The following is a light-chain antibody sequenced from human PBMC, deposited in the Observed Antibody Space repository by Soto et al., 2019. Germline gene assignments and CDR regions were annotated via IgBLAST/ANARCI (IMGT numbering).Light chain of an antibody. CDR3: QQYGVSMFT. J-gene: IGKJ2*01. CDR1: QTVRDGY. Sequence: DIVLTQSPGTLSLSPGERATLSCRASQTVRDGYLAWYQQKPGQAPRLFIYGASARATGIPDRFSGSGSGTVFTLTISGLEPEDFAVYYCQQYGVSMFTFGQGAKLEIK. V-gene: IGKV3-20*01. CDR2: GAS.